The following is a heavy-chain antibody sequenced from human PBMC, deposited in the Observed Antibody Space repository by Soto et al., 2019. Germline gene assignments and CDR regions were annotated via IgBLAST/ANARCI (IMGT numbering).Heavy chain of an antibody. CDR2: ISYDGSNK. J-gene: IGHJ6*02. CDR3: AKVSGSYHYYYYYGMDV. Sequence: GSSLRLSCSASGFTFSSYGMHWVRQAPGKGLEWVAVISYDGSNKYYADSVKGRFTISRDNSKNTLYLQMNSLRAEDTAVYYCAKVSGSYHYYYYYGMDVWGQGTTVTVSS. D-gene: IGHD1-26*01. CDR1: GFTFSSYG. V-gene: IGHV3-30*18.